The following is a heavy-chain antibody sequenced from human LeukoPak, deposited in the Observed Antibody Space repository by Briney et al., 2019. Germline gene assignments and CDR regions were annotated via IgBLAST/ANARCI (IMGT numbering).Heavy chain of an antibody. CDR2: ISGSSHFT. D-gene: IGHD6-6*01. V-gene: IGHV3-23*01. CDR3: AKADSEVAARPYSFDY. J-gene: IGHJ4*01. Sequence: PGGSLRLSCAASGFTFSSSAMNWVRQAPEKGLEWVSGISGSSHFTYYADSVKGRFTISRDNSKSTLYLQMNSLRAEDTAVYFCAKADSEVAARPYSFDYWGQGTLVTVSS. CDR1: GFTFSSSA.